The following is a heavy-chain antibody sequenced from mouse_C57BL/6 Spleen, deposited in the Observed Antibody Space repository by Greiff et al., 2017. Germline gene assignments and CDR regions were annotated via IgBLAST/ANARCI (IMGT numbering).Heavy chain of an antibody. Sequence: EVQLQQSGPGMLKPSQALSLTCTVTGYSITSGYDWHWIRPFPGNKLEWMGYIRYSGSTNYNPSLKSRSSITHDTSKNNFFLKLNSVTTEDTATYYCAATSSYAMDYRGQGTSVTVSS. CDR2: IRYSGST. J-gene: IGHJ4*01. D-gene: IGHD1-2*01. CDR3: AATSSYAMDY. CDR1: GYSITSGYD. V-gene: IGHV3-1*01.